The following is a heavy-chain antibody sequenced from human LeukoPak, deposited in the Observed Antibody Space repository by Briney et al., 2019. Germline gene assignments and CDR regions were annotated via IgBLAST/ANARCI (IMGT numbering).Heavy chain of an antibody. CDR1: GGSISSYY. D-gene: IGHD3-22*01. CDR2: IHYSGST. J-gene: IGHJ4*02. CDR3: ARGLRYYDSSGYCDY. V-gene: IGHV4-59*01. Sequence: SETLSLTCTVSGGSISSYYWSWIRQPPGKGLEWIGYIHYSGSTNYNPSLKSRVTISVDTSKNQFSLKLSSVTAADTAVYYCARGLRYYDSSGYCDYWGQGTLVTVSS.